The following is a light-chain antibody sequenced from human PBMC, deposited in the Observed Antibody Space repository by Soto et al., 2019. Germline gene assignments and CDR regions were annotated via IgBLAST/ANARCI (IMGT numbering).Light chain of an antibody. CDR2: EVR. V-gene: IGLV2-14*01. Sequence: QSALTQPASVSGSPGQSITVSCTGTNTDVGGYNYVSWYQHRPGKAPRLMIYEVRNRIPGVSNRFSGSKSGNRASLTVSGLQAEDEADYYCVSFAGGPYVFGTGRKVAVL. CDR3: VSFAGGPYV. J-gene: IGLJ1*01. CDR1: NTDVGGYNY.